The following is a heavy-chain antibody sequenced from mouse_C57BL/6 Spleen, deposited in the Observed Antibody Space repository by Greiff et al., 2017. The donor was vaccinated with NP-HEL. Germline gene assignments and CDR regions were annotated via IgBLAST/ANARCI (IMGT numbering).Heavy chain of an antibody. V-gene: IGHV1-15*01. Sequence: VQLQQSGAELVRPGASVTLSCKASGYTFTDYEMHWVKQTPVHGLEWIGAIDPETGGTAYNQKFKGKAILTADKSSTTAYMKLRSLTSEDSAVYYCTKYYGSSSYWYFDVWGTGTTVTVSS. D-gene: IGHD1-1*01. CDR2: IDPETGGT. J-gene: IGHJ1*03. CDR1: GYTFTDYE. CDR3: TKYYGSSSYWYFDV.